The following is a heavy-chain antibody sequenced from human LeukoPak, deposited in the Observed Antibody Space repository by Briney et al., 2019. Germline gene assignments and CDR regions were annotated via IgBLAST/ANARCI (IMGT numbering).Heavy chain of an antibody. CDR2: ISGSGGST. D-gene: IGHD6-13*01. Sequence: HPGGSLRLSCAASGFIFSSYWMIWVRQAPGKGLEWVSAISGSGGSTYYADSVKGRFTISRDNSKNTLYLQMNSLRAEDTAVYYCAKGAAAAGRLGVDYWGQGTLVTVSS. CDR1: GFIFSSYW. J-gene: IGHJ4*02. CDR3: AKGAAAAGRLGVDY. V-gene: IGHV3-23*01.